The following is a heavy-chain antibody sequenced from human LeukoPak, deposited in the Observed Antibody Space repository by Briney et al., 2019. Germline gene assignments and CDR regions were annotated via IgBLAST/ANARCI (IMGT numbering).Heavy chain of an antibody. Sequence: GGSLRLSCAASGFTFSDYYMSWIRQAPGKGLERVSYISSSGSTIYYADSVKGRFTISRDNAKNSLYLQMNSLRAEDTAVYYCARDGREYDFWSGYHYYYYGMDVWGQGTTVTVSS. CDR1: GFTFSDYY. D-gene: IGHD3-3*01. CDR3: ARDGREYDFWSGYHYYYYGMDV. J-gene: IGHJ6*02. V-gene: IGHV3-11*01. CDR2: ISSSGSTI.